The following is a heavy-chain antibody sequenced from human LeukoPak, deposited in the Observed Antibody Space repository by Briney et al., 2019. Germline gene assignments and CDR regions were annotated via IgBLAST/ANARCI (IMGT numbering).Heavy chain of an antibody. CDR1: GYTFTSHY. J-gene: IGHJ4*02. V-gene: IGHV1-46*01. D-gene: IGHD3-10*01. CDR3: AREPRPPGSVNYGPGFDY. Sequence: ASVKVSCKASGYTFTSHYMHWVRQAPGQGLEWMGIINPSSGGTSYTQKFQGRVTMTRGTSTSTVYVELSSLRSEDSAVYYCAREPRPPGSVNYGPGFDYWGQGSLVTVSS. CDR2: INPSSGGT.